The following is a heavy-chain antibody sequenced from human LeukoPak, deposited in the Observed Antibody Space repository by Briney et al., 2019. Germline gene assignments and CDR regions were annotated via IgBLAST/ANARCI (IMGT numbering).Heavy chain of an antibody. Sequence: SETLSLTCTVSGGSISSYYWSWIRQPPGKGLEWIGFIYYTGSTHYNTFLKSRVTVSIDTSKNQFSLKLSAVTAADTAVHYCARHYIQPPHYFDYWGQGTLVTVSS. CDR2: IYYTGST. V-gene: IGHV4-59*08. CDR1: GGSISSYY. J-gene: IGHJ4*02. CDR3: ARHYIQPPHYFDY. D-gene: IGHD2-2*01.